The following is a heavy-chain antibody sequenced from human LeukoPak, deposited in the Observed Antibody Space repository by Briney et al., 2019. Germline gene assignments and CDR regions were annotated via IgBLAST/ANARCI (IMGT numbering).Heavy chain of an antibody. J-gene: IGHJ4*02. CDR3: ARDRIAVAGTDY. CDR1: GFTFSSYA. CDR2: ISGGGDST. V-gene: IGHV3-23*01. D-gene: IGHD6-19*01. Sequence: GGSLRLSCAASGFTFSSYAMNWVRQAPGKGLEWVSGISGGGDSTYYTDSVKGGLTIFRENFKNTLYLQMNSLRAEDTAVYYCARDRIAVAGTDYWGQGTLVTVSS.